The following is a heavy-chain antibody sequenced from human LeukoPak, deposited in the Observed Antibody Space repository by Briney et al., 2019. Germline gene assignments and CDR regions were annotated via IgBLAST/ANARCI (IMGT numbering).Heavy chain of an antibody. CDR1: GGSFSGYY. CDR3: ARVFRYCSGGSCYNWFDP. J-gene: IGHJ5*02. Sequence: SETLSLTCAVYGGSFSGYYWSWIRQPAGKGLEWIGRIYTSGSTNYNPSLKSRVTMSVDTSKNQFSLKLSSVTAADTAVYYCARVFRYCSGGSCYNWFDPWGQGTLVTVSS. V-gene: IGHV4-59*10. CDR2: IYTSGST. D-gene: IGHD2-15*01.